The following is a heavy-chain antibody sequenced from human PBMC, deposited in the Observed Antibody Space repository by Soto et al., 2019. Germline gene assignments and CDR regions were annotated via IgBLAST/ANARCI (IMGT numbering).Heavy chain of an antibody. D-gene: IGHD2-2*01. CDR1: GFTFSSYS. CDR3: ARDRYCSSTSCLDAFDI. V-gene: IGHV3-48*01. Sequence: GGSLRLSCAASGFTFSSYSMNWVRQAPGKGLEWVSYISSSSSTIYYADSVKGRFTISRDNAKNSLYLQMNSLRAEDTAVYYCARDRYCSSTSCLDAFDIWGQGTMVTVSS. J-gene: IGHJ3*02. CDR2: ISSSSSTI.